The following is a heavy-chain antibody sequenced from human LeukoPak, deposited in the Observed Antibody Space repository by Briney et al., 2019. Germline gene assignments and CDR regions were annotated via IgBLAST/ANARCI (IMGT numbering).Heavy chain of an antibody. J-gene: IGHJ6*03. CDR1: GGSISSYY. V-gene: IGHV4-4*07. CDR3: ARGSNLPYYYYMDV. D-gene: IGHD1-14*01. CDR2: IYTSGST. Sequence: SETLSLTCTVSGGSISSYYWSWIRQPAGKGLEWIGRIYTSGSTDYNPSLKSRVTMSVDTSKNQFSLKLSSVTAADTAVYYCARGSNLPYYYYMDVWGKGTTVTVSS.